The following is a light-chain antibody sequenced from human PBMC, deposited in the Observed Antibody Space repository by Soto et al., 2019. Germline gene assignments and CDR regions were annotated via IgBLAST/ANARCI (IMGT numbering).Light chain of an antibody. CDR2: DAS. V-gene: IGKV1-5*01. J-gene: IGKJ4*01. CDR3: QQYNSYSQS. CDR1: QSISSW. Sequence: DIQMTQSPSTLSASVGDRVTITCRASQSISSWLAWYQQKPGKAPKLLIYDASSLESGVPSRFSGSRSGTEFTLTISSLQPDDFATYYCQQYNSYSQSCGGGTKVDIK.